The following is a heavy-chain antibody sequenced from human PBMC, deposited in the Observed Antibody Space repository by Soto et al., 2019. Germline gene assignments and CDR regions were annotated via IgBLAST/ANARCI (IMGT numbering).Heavy chain of an antibody. CDR2: ISATGTTT. V-gene: IGHV3-23*01. D-gene: IGHD6-13*01. CDR1: EFSFSSYA. J-gene: IGHJ4*02. CDR3: ATYSSPFDY. Sequence: EVQLMESGGGLVQPGGSLRLSCAASEFSFSSYALNWVRQAPGKGLEWVSAISATGTTTYYADSVKGRFTISRDNSKRTLFLQMDSLSPEDTAVYYCATYSSPFDYWGQGTLATVSS.